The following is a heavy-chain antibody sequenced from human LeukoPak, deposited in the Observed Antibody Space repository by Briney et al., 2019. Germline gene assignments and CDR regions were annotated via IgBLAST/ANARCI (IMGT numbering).Heavy chain of an antibody. Sequence: ASVTVSCKASGYTFTSYYMHWVRQAPGQGLEWMGIINPSGGSTSYAQKFQGRVTMTRDMSTSTVYMELSSLRSEDTAVYYCARVYSSSQNYYYYYYMDVWGKGTTVTISS. J-gene: IGHJ6*03. CDR3: ARVYSSSQNYYYYYYMDV. D-gene: IGHD6-13*01. V-gene: IGHV1-46*01. CDR2: INPSGGST. CDR1: GYTFTSYY.